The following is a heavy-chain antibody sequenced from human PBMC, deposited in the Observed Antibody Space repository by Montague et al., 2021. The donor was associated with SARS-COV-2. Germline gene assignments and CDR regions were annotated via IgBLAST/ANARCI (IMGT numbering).Heavy chain of an antibody. D-gene: IGHD3-9*01. Sequence: PALVKPTQTLTLTCTFSGFSLSTSGMCVSWIRQPPGKALEWLALIDWDDDKYYSTSLKTRLTISKDTSKNQVVLTMTNMDPVDTATYYCARIGDYDILTGSYSGFDYGGQGTLVTVSS. CDR1: GFSLSTSGMC. CDR2: IDWDDDK. CDR3: ARIGDYDILTGSYSGFDY. V-gene: IGHV2-70*01. J-gene: IGHJ4*02.